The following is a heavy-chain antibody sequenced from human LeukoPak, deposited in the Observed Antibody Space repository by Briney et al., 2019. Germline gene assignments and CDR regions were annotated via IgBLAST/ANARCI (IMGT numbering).Heavy chain of an antibody. CDR2: INPSGGST. D-gene: IGHD3-22*01. CDR3: ARDSDSSGRIGWFDP. CDR1: GYTFTSYY. Sequence: ASVKVSCKASGYTFTSYYIHWVRQAPGQGLEWMGIINPSGGSTSYAQKFQGRVTMTRDMSTSTVYMELSSLRSEDTAVYYCARDSDSSGRIGWFDPWGQGTLVTVSS. J-gene: IGHJ5*02. V-gene: IGHV1-46*01.